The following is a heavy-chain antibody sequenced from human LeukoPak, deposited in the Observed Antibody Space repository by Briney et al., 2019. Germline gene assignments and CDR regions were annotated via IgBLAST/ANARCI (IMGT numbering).Heavy chain of an antibody. CDR2: ISAYNGNT. D-gene: IGHD3-10*01. J-gene: IGHJ3*02. CDR1: GYTFTSYG. Sequence: ASVKVSCKASGYTFTSYGISWVRQAPGQGLEWMGWISAYNGNTNYAQKLQGRVTMTTDTSTSTAYMELRSLRPDDTAVYYCARDIDITMVRRVMVAFDIWGQGTMVTVSS. CDR3: ARDIDITMVRRVMVAFDI. V-gene: IGHV1-18*01.